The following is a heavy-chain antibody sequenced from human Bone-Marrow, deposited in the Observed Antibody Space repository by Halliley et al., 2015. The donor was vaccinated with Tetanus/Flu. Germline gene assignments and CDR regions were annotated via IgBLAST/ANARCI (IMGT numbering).Heavy chain of an antibody. CDR3: AREESLRFLEWLSPDY. V-gene: IGHV1-18*04. CDR1: GYTFTNYG. D-gene: IGHD3-3*01. Sequence: QVQLVQSGVEVKKPGASVKVSCKASGYTFTNYGISWVRQAPGQGLEWMGWISCYNGNTKYALKHQGRVTMTTDTSTSTAYMELRSLRSDDTAVYYCAREESLRFLEWLSPDYWGQGTLVIVS. CDR2: ISCYNGNT. J-gene: IGHJ4*02.